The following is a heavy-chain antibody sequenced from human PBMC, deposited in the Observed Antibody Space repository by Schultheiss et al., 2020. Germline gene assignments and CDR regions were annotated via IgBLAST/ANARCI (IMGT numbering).Heavy chain of an antibody. Sequence: GGSLRLSCAASGFTFSSYAMSWVRQAPGKGLEWVGRIKSKTDGGTTDYAAPVKGRFTISRDDSKNTLYLQMNSLKTEDTAVYYCTTPGIAVANFDYWGQGTLVTVSS. V-gene: IGHV3-15*01. J-gene: IGHJ4*02. CDR1: GFTFSSYA. CDR3: TTPGIAVANFDY. D-gene: IGHD6-19*01. CDR2: IKSKTDGGTT.